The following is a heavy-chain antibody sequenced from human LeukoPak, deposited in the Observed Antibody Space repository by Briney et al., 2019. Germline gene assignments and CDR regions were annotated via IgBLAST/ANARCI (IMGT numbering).Heavy chain of an antibody. CDR3: ARSPFDYSNSGNWFDP. Sequence: SQTLSLTCAVSGGSISSGGYSWRWIRQPPGKGLEWIGYIYHSGSTYYNPSLKSRVTISVARSKNQFSLKLSSVTAADTAVYYCARSPFDYSNSGNWFDPWGQGTLVTVSS. J-gene: IGHJ5*02. CDR2: IYHSGST. CDR1: GGSISSGGYS. D-gene: IGHD4-11*01. V-gene: IGHV4-30-2*01.